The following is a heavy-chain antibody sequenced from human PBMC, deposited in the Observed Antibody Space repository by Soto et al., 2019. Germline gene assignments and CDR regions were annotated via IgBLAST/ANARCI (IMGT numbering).Heavy chain of an antibody. V-gene: IGHV3-15*01. J-gene: IGHJ6*02. CDR2: IKSQGDGGTR. CDR1: GFSFRNAW. CDR3: TTDLQAYCDGTTCYAGNYYYDDMDV. Sequence: GGSLRLSCAACGFSFRNAWMSWVRQAPGKGLEWVGHIKSQGDGGTRDYAAPVKGRFTISRDDSKNTLFLQMNSLKNEDTAVYFCTTDLQAYCDGTTCYAGNYYYDDMDVWGQGTTVTVSS. D-gene: IGHD2-2*01.